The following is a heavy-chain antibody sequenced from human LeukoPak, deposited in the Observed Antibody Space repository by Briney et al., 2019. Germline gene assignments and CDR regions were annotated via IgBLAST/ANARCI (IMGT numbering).Heavy chain of an antibody. Sequence: SETLSLTCTVSGGSISSGGYYWSWIRQHPGKGLEWIGYIYYSGSTYYNPSLKSRVTISVDTSKNQFSLKLSSVTAADTAVYYCAASQWLVRWFDYWGQGTLVTVSS. CDR2: IYYSGST. J-gene: IGHJ4*02. D-gene: IGHD6-19*01. CDR1: GGSISSGGYY. CDR3: AASQWLVRWFDY. V-gene: IGHV4-31*03.